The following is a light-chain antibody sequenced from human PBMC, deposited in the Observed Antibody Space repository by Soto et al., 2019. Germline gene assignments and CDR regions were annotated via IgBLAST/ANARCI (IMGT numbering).Light chain of an antibody. CDR2: AAS. Sequence: DLQMTQSPSSLSASVGDRVTITCRASQGIRIDLGWYQQKPGKVPKRLIYAASSLQSWVPSRFSGSGSGTEFTLTINSLQPEDFATYYCLQHNSYPRTFCQGTKVEIK. CDR1: QGIRID. V-gene: IGKV1-17*01. J-gene: IGKJ1*01. CDR3: LQHNSYPRT.